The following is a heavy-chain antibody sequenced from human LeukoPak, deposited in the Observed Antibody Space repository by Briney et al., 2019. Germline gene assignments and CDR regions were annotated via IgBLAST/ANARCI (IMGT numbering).Heavy chain of an antibody. V-gene: IGHV4-61*02. J-gene: IGHJ4*02. CDR3: ARGHGDYTVLGF. CDR2: ISTSGST. Sequence: SETLSLTCTDSGGSISSGSYYWTWIRQPAGKGLEWIGRISTSGSTYYNPSLKSRVTIFLDTSKNQFSLNMDSVAAADTAVYYCARGHGDYTVLGFWGQGALVTVSS. CDR1: GGSISSGSYY. D-gene: IGHD4-17*01.